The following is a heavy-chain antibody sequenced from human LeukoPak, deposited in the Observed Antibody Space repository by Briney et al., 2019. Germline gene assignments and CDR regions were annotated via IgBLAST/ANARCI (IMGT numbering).Heavy chain of an antibody. CDR3: ARDAYSSSWTQTVYYYGMDV. V-gene: IGHV4-59*12. CDR1: GGSISSYY. Sequence: SETLSLTCTVSGGSISSYYWSWIRQPPGKGLEWIGYIYYSGSTNYNPSLKSRVTISVDTSKNQFSLKLSSVTAADTAVYYCARDAYSSSWTQTVYYYGMDVWGQGTTVTVSS. D-gene: IGHD6-13*01. CDR2: IYYSGST. J-gene: IGHJ6*02.